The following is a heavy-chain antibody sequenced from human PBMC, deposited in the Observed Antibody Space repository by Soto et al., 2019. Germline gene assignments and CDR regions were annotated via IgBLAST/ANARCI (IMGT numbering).Heavy chain of an antibody. CDR1: GGSFSGHY. CDR2: IVPSGST. V-gene: IGHV4-34*02. Sequence: QVRLQQWGAGLLKPSETLSLTCAGFGGSFSGHYWSLIRQPPGKGLEWIGEIVPSGSTNYKPSLRSRITTPVETAKNQFSLKLRSVTAANTAVYYCAGGYSAVGAYWGQGTLVTVSS. D-gene: IGHD2-21*01. CDR3: AGGYSAVGAY. J-gene: IGHJ4*02.